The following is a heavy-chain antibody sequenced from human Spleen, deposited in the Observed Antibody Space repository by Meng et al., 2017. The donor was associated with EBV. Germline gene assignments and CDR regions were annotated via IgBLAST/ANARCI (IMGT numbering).Heavy chain of an antibody. V-gene: IGHV4-61*01. CDR1: GASISTGSYY. Sequence: QGQLQESGPGLVKPSETLSLTCTVPGASISTGSYYWTWIRQTPGKGLEWLGYVYFSGSTNYNPSLKSRVTMSIDTSKNQFSLNLRSATAADAAVYFCARGGYGTNYFDPWGQGTLVTVSS. CDR3: ARGGYGTNYFDP. CDR2: VYFSGST. D-gene: IGHD4/OR15-4a*01. J-gene: IGHJ5*02.